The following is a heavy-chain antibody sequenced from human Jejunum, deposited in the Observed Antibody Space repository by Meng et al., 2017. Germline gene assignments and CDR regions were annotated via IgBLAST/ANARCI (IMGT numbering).Heavy chain of an antibody. D-gene: IGHD3-22*01. Sequence: KVSCKGSGYSFNSYWIGWVRQMPGKGLEWVGIIHPGDSDTQYSPSFHGQVTISADKSISTAYLQLTNLKSSDTAMYYCTRRSQDVNYYDNGGFDWGQGTLVTVSS. CDR2: IHPGDSDT. CDR1: GYSFNSYW. V-gene: IGHV5-51*01. CDR3: TRRSQDVNYYDNGGFD. J-gene: IGHJ4*02.